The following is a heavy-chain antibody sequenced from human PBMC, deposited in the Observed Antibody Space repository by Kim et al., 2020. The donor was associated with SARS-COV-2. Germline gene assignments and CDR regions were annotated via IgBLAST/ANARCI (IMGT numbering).Heavy chain of an antibody. CDR1: GGSLSSYY. Sequence: SETLSLTCTVSGGSLSSYYWTWIRQPPGKGLEWIGYIYSSGSANYSPSLKSRVTMSMDTSANQISLKLRSVTAADTAVYYCASVYTGSYRIDYWGQGTLVTVSS. J-gene: IGHJ4*02. CDR2: IYSSGSA. D-gene: IGHD1-26*01. CDR3: ASVYTGSYRIDY. V-gene: IGHV4-59*08.